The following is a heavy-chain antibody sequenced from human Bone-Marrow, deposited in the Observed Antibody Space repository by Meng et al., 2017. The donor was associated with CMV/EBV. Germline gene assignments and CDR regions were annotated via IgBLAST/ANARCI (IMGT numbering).Heavy chain of an antibody. V-gene: IGHV4-34*01. CDR2: INHSGST. Sequence: GSLRLSCAASGFTVSSNYMSWVRQPPGKGLEWIGEINHSGSTNYNPSLKSRVTISVDTSKNQFSLKLSSVTAADTAVYYCARIVGATTRWYYYYGMDVWGQGTTVTVSS. CDR3: ARIVGATTRWYYYYGMDV. J-gene: IGHJ6*02. D-gene: IGHD1-26*01. CDR1: GFTVSSNY.